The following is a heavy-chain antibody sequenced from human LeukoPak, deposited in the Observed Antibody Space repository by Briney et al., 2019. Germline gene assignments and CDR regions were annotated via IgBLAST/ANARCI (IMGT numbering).Heavy chain of an antibody. Sequence: PGGSLRLSCAASGFTFSTYSMNWVRQAPGKGLEWVSSISSNSRYIYYSDSMRGRFTISTDNAKNSLYLQMNSLKPEDTAVYYCARVAEAAAFDSWGQGTLVTVSS. CDR2: ISSNSRYI. V-gene: IGHV3-21*06. J-gene: IGHJ4*02. CDR1: GFTFSTYS. D-gene: IGHD6-13*01. CDR3: ARVAEAAAFDS.